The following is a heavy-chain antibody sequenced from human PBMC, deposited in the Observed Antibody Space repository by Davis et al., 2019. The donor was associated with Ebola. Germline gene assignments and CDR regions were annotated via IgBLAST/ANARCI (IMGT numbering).Heavy chain of an antibody. Sequence: GESLKISCAASGFTFSGSAMHWLRQASGKGLAWVGRIRSKANSYATAYAASVKSRFTISRDDSKNTAYLQMNSLRAEDTAVYYCAKSVDIVVVPAAWGLGYYYYYGMDVWGQGTTVTVSS. J-gene: IGHJ6*02. V-gene: IGHV3-73*01. CDR1: GFTFSGSA. D-gene: IGHD2-2*01. CDR2: IRSKANSYAT. CDR3: AKSVDIVVVPAAWGLGYYYYYGMDV.